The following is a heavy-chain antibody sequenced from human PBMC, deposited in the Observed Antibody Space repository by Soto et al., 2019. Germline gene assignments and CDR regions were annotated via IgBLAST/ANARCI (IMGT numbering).Heavy chain of an antibody. V-gene: IGHV4-59*01. CDR2: IYYSGST. CDR1: GGSLSSYY. D-gene: IGHD3-10*01. CDR3: ARDYYGSGSPPLGY. J-gene: IGHJ4*02. Sequence: PSETLSLTCTVSGGSLSSYYWSWIRQPPGKGLEWIGYIYYSGSTNYNPSLKSRVTISVDTSKNQFSLKLSSVTAADTAVYYCARDYYGSGSPPLGYWGQGTLVTVS.